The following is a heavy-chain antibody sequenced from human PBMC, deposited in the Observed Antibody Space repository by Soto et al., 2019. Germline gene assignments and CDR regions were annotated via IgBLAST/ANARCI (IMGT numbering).Heavy chain of an antibody. CDR3: ARMMTNYYALDY. Sequence: QVHLQESGPGVVKPSDTLSLTCAVSGYSISSNNWWAWIRQPPGEGLEWIGHIFYSGSTYYNPSLKSRVTMSVDTSKNQFSLKLNAVTAVDTAVYYCARMMTNYYALDYWGQGTLVTVSS. V-gene: IGHV4-28*01. J-gene: IGHJ4*02. D-gene: IGHD3-10*01. CDR2: IFYSGST. CDR1: GYSISSNNW.